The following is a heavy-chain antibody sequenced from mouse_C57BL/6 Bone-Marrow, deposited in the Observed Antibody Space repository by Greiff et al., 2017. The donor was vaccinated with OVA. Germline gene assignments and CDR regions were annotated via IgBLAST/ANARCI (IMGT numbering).Heavy chain of an antibody. Sequence: EVKLMESEGGLVQPGSSMKLSCTASGFTFSDYYMAWVRQVPEKGLEWVANINYDGSSTYYLDSLKSRFIISRDNAKNILYLQMSSLKSEDTATYYCAREIWYYEAMDYWGQVTSVTVSS. V-gene: IGHV5-16*01. CDR2: INYDGSST. J-gene: IGHJ4*01. D-gene: IGHD1-1*01. CDR1: GFTFSDYY. CDR3: AREIWYYEAMDY.